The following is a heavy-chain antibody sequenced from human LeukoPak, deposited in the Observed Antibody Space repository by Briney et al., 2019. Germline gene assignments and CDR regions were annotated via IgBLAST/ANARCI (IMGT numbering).Heavy chain of an antibody. CDR3: AKGASGMAGTFDY. V-gene: IGHV3-30*18. CDR1: GFTFSNYW. D-gene: IGHD6-19*01. CDR2: ISYDGSNK. J-gene: IGHJ4*02. Sequence: PGGSLRLSCAVSGFTFSNYWMMWVRQAPGKGLEWVAVISYDGSNKYYADSVKGRFTISRDNSKNTLYLQMNSLRAEDTAVYYCAKGASGMAGTFDYWGQGTLVTVSS.